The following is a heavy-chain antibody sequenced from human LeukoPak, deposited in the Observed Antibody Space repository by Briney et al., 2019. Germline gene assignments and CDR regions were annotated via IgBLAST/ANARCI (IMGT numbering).Heavy chain of an antibody. CDR2: IIDDGHTT. V-gene: IGHV3-23*01. D-gene: IGHD3-16*01. CDR3: AKYGGHPLPHYYLDY. CDR1: GFTFDDYA. J-gene: IGHJ4*02. Sequence: GGSLRLSCAASGFTFDDYAMHWVRQAPGKGLEWVSLIIDDGHTTSYADSVKGRFTISRDNSKNTLFLQMNSLRAEDTAVYYCAKYGGHPLPHYYLDYWGQGTQDTVSS.